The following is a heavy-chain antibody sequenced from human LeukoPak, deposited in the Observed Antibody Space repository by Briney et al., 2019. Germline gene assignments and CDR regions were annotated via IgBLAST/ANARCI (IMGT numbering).Heavy chain of an antibody. CDR1: GFTFSSYG. Sequence: GGSLRLSCAASGFTFSSYGMHWVRQAPGKGLEWVAFIRYDGSNKYYADSVKGRFTISRDNSKNTLYLQMDSLRAEDTAVYYCATDDYGDYGLDYWGQGTLVTVSS. V-gene: IGHV3-30*02. D-gene: IGHD4-17*01. J-gene: IGHJ4*02. CDR2: IRYDGSNK. CDR3: ATDDYGDYGLDY.